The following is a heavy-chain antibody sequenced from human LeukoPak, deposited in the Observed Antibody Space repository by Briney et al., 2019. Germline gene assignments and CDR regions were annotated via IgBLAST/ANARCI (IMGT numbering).Heavy chain of an antibody. CDR2: IDPNGVST. J-gene: IGHJ4*02. CDR1: GYSLTRYH. V-gene: IGHV1-46*01. CDR3: ARMTTGVLDY. D-gene: IGHD1-1*01. Sequence: ASVKVSCKAFGYSLTRYHMSWVRQAPGQGPEWMGIIDPNGVSTSYVQKFQGRVTMTRHTSTSTFYMELSSLRSEDTAVYYCARMTTGVLDYWGQGTPVTVSS.